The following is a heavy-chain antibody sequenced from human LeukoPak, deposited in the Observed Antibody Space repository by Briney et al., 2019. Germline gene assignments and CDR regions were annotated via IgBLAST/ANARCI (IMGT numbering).Heavy chain of an antibody. V-gene: IGHV1-46*01. D-gene: IGHD2-21*02. J-gene: IGHJ4*02. CDR2: INPSGGST. Sequence: GASVKVSCKASGYTFTSYYMHWVRQAPGQGLEWMGIINPSGGSTSYAQKFQGRVTMTRDTSTSKVYMELSSLRSEDTAVYYCARDGADIVVVTAILDYWGQGTLVTVSS. CDR1: GYTFTSYY. CDR3: ARDGADIVVVTAILDY.